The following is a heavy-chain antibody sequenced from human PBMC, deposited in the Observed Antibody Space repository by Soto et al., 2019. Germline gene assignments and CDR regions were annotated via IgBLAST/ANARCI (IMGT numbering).Heavy chain of an antibody. J-gene: IGHJ4*02. Sequence: QVQLVESGGGVVQPGRSLRLSCAASGFPFTSYGMHWVREGPGKGLEWVAVISYDGSNKFYADYVKGRFTISRDNSKNTLYLQMNSLRPEDTALYYCVGGQYYFDCRGQGTLVIVSS. CDR2: ISYDGSNK. CDR1: GFPFTSYG. D-gene: IGHD3-10*01. CDR3: VGGQYYFDC. V-gene: IGHV3-30*03.